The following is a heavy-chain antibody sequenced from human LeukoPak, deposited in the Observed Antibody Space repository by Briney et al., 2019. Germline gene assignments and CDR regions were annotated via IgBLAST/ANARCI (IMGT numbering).Heavy chain of an antibody. D-gene: IGHD3-10*01. CDR1: GFSFSNYA. Sequence: QAGGSLRLSCAASGFSFSNYAMHWVRQAPGKGLEYVSRISTYGGSTYHANSVKGGFTISRDNSKNTLYLQMGSLRTEDMAVYYCATSLIWFGELSAPFDYWGQGTLVTVSS. CDR3: ATSLIWFGELSAPFDY. V-gene: IGHV3-64*01. CDR2: ISTYGGST. J-gene: IGHJ4*02.